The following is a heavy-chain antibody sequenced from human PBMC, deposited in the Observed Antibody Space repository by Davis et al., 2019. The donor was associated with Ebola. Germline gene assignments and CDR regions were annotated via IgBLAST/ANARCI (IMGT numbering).Heavy chain of an antibody. CDR3: AREAGSGYADWFDP. V-gene: IGHV4-59*01. D-gene: IGHD5-12*01. Sequence: MPSETLSLTCTVSGGSISSYYWSWIRQPPGKGLEWIGYIYYSGSTNYNPSLKSRVTISVDTSKNQFSLKLSSVTAADTAVYYCAREAGSGYADWFDPWGQGTLVTVSS. J-gene: IGHJ5*02. CDR1: GGSISSYY. CDR2: IYYSGST.